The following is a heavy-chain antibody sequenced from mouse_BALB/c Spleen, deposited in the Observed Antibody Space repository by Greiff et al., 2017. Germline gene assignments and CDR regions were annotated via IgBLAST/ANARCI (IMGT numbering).Heavy chain of an antibody. D-gene: IGHD2-3*01. V-gene: IGHV3-8*02. CDR1: GDSITSGY. Sequence: EVKLEESGPSLVKPSQTLSLTCSVTGDSITSGYWNWIRKFPGNKLEYMGYISYSGSTYYNPSLKSRISITRDTSNNQYYLQLNSVTTEDTATYYCARSYDGYYWFAYWGQGTLVTVSA. CDR3: ARSYDGYYWFAY. CDR2: ISYSGST. J-gene: IGHJ3*01.